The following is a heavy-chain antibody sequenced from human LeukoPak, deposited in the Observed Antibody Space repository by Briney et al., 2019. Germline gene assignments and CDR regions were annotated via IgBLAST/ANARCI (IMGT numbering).Heavy chain of an antibody. CDR1: GYSISSGYY. D-gene: IGHD3-3*01. V-gene: IGHV4-38-2*01. CDR2: IYHSGST. CDR3: ARLQMDFWSGPYYFDY. Sequence: PSETLSLTCAVSGYSISSGYYWGWIRQPPGKGLQWIGSIYHSGSTYYSPSLKSRGTISVDTSKNQFSLKLSSVTATDTAVYYCARLQMDFWSGPYYFDYWGQGTLVTVSS. J-gene: IGHJ4*02.